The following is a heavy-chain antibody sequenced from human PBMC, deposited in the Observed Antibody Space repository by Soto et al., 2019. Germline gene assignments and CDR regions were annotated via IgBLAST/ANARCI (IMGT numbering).Heavy chain of an antibody. Sequence: EVQLVESGGGRVQPGGSLRLSCAASGFTFSIYNMDWVRQSPERGLGWISSIDRFSSSISYADSVRGRFTVSRDNARNSLYLQMHSLRVEDTAVYYCATGQDFGDYHDWGQGTLVSVSS. D-gene: IGHD4-17*01. J-gene: IGHJ4*02. CDR3: ATGQDFGDYHD. CDR2: IDRFSSSI. V-gene: IGHV3-21*01. CDR1: GFTFSIYN.